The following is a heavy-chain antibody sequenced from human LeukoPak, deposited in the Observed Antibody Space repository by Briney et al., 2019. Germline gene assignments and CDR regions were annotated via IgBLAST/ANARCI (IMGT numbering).Heavy chain of an antibody. J-gene: IGHJ5*02. CDR3: ARGRGSGHKENWFDP. D-gene: IGHD6-19*01. CDR1: GYTFTTYD. CDR2: MNPNSGNT. Sequence: ASVKVSCKASGYTFTTYDINWVRQAAGQGLEWMGRMNPNSGNTGYAQKFQGRVTMTRNTSITTAYMELSSLRSEDTAVYYCARGRGSGHKENWFDPWGQGTLVTVSS. V-gene: IGHV1-8*01.